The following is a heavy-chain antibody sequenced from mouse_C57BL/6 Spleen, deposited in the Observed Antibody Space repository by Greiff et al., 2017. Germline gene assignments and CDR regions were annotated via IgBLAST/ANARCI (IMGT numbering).Heavy chain of an antibody. Sequence: QVQLKESGAELVKPGASVKISCKASGYAFSSYWMNWVKQRPGKGLEWIGQIYPGDGDTNYNGKFKGKATLTADKSSSTAYMQLSSLTSEDSAVYFCARSLYGSGAYWGQGTLVTVSA. J-gene: IGHJ3*01. D-gene: IGHD1-1*01. V-gene: IGHV1-80*01. CDR1: GYAFSSYW. CDR3: ARSLYGSGAY. CDR2: IYPGDGDT.